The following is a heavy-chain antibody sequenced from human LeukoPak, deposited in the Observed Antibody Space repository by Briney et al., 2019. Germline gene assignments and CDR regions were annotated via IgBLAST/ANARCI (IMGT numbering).Heavy chain of an antibody. Sequence: SETLSLTCTVSGGSISSGGYYWSWIRQHPGKGLEWIGYIYYSGSTYYNPPLKSRVTISVDTSKNQFSLKLSSVTAADTAVYYCARVDSSGWYWFDPWGQGTLVTVSS. V-gene: IGHV4-31*03. D-gene: IGHD6-19*01. J-gene: IGHJ5*02. CDR2: IYYSGST. CDR1: GGSISSGGYY. CDR3: ARVDSSGWYWFDP.